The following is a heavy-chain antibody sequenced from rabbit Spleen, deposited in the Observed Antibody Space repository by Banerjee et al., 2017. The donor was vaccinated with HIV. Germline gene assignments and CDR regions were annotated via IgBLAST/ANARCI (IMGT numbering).Heavy chain of an antibody. CDR1: GFDFSNYNF. V-gene: IGHV1S40*01. D-gene: IGHD1-1*01. CDR2: IDTGSRDFT. CDR3: ARDLTGVIGWNFGW. Sequence: LMEYGGDLVQPGASLTLTCTASGFDFSNYNFMCWVRQAPGKGLEWIACIDTGSRDFTYYASWAKGRFTISKTSSTTVTLQMTSLTVADTATYFCARDLTGVIGWNFGWWGPGTLVTVS. J-gene: IGHJ4*01.